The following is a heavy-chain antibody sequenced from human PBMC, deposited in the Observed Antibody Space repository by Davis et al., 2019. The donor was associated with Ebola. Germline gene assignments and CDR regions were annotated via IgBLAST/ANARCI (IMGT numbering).Heavy chain of an antibody. CDR2: INPNSGGT. D-gene: IGHD3/OR15-3a*01. V-gene: IGHV1-2*02. CDR3: ARDRWDWDDAFDI. J-gene: IGHJ3*02. CDR1: GYSFTGYY. Sequence: ASVMASCKASGYSFTGYYMHWVRQPPGQGLEWMGWINPNSGGTNYAQKFQGRVTMIRDTSISTAYMELRSLRSDDTAVYYCARDRWDWDDAFDIWGQGTMVTVSS.